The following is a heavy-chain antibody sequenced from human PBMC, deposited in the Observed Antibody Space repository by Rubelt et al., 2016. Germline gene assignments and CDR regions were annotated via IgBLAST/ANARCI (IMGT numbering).Heavy chain of an antibody. D-gene: IGHD1-26*01. Sequence: QVQLQESGPGLVKPSQTLSLTCTVSGASIITGGYYWSWIRQHPGKGLEWIGYIYYSGSTYYNPSLQSRVSISVDTSKNQFSLRLSSVTAADTAVYYCAREARGVGATGGTFDYWGQGTLVTVSS. V-gene: IGHV4-31*03. CDR1: GASIITGGYY. J-gene: IGHJ4*02. CDR2: IYYSGST. CDR3: AREARGVGATGGTFDY.